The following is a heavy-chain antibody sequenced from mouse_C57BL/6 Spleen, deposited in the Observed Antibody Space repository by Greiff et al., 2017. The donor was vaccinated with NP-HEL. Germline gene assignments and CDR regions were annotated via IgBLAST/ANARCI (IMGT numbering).Heavy chain of an antibody. V-gene: IGHV6-3*01. CDR2: IRLKSDNYAT. CDR3: TSHYGNLNFYYYARDY. Sequence: DVHLVESGGGLVQPGGSMKLSCVASGFTFSNYWMNWVRQSPEKGLEWVAQIRLKSDNYATHYAESVKGRFTISRDDSKSSVYLQMTNLRAEDTGIYYCTSHYGNLNFYYYARDYWGQGTSVTVSS. J-gene: IGHJ4*01. CDR1: GFTFSNYW. D-gene: IGHD2-1*01.